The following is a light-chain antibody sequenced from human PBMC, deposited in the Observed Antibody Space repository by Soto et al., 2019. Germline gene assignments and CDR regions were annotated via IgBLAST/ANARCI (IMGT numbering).Light chain of an antibody. Sequence: DIQMTQSPSTLSASVGDRVTITCRASESISSWLAWYQQKPGKAPEVLIYDASSLKSGVPSRFSGSGSGTEFTLTISSLQPDDLATYYCQQYNRYSRTFGQGTKVEIK. CDR2: DAS. CDR3: QQYNRYSRT. V-gene: IGKV1-5*01. CDR1: ESISSW. J-gene: IGKJ1*01.